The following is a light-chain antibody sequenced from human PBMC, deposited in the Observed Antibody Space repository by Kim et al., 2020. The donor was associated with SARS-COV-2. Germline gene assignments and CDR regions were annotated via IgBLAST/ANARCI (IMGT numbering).Light chain of an antibody. V-gene: IGKV3-15*01. CDR1: QSVGSS. J-gene: IGKJ2*02. Sequence: SPGDGAALACRASQSVGSSVAWYQQKPGQSPRLLIYKASARATGIPARFSGSGSGTDFSLTISSLQSEDFAVYYCQQYNNWPPGTFGQGTKLEI. CDR3: QQYNNWPPGT. CDR2: KAS.